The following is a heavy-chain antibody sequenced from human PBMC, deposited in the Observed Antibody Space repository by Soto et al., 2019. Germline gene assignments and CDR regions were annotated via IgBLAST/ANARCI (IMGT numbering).Heavy chain of an antibody. D-gene: IGHD2-15*01. CDR3: ASSGGNTDFFDY. CDR1: GGSISSYY. J-gene: IGHJ4*02. V-gene: IGHV4-59*01. Sequence: SETLSLTCTVSGGSISSYYWSWIRQPPGEGLEWIGYIYYSGSTNYNPSLKSRVTISVDTSKNQFSLKLSSVTAADTAVYYCASSGGNTDFFDYWGQGTLVTVSS. CDR2: IYYSGST.